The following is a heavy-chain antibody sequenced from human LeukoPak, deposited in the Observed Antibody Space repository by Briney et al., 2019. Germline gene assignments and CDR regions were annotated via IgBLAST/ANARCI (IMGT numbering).Heavy chain of an antibody. V-gene: IGHV3-30*18. CDR2: ISYDGDNK. Sequence: GGSLRLSCAASGFTFSSYGMHWVRQAPGKGLEWVAVISYDGDNKYYAESVKGRFTISRDNPKNTLYLQMNSLRAEDTAVYYCAKGVSSWYPPHFDYWGQGTLITVSS. D-gene: IGHD6-13*01. CDR1: GFTFSSYG. CDR3: AKGVSSWYPPHFDY. J-gene: IGHJ4*02.